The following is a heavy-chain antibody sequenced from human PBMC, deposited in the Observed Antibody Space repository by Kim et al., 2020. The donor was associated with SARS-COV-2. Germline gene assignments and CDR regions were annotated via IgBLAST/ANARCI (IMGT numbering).Heavy chain of an antibody. Sequence: GGSLRLSCAPSGFTFNIYWMHWVRQAPGKGLVWVSGINDAGNTTSYADSVKGRFTISRDNVRNMLYLQMNNLRVEDTAVYYCAGGGFANCNTWGQGTLVTVSS. J-gene: IGHJ4*02. CDR2: INDAGNTT. D-gene: IGHD1-1*01. CDR1: GFTFNIYW. CDR3: AGGGFANCNT. V-gene: IGHV3-74*01.